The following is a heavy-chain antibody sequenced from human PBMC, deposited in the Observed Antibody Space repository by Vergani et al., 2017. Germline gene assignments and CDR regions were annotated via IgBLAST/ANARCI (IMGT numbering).Heavy chain of an antibody. CDR1: GFTFSSYA. CDR3: AKDGEGYSYGYRHFDY. V-gene: IGHV3-23*01. Sequence: EVQLLESGGGLVQPGGSLRLSCAASGFTFSSYAMSWVRQAPGKGLEWVSAIGGSGGSTYYADSVKGRFTISRDNSKNTLSLQMNSLRAEDTAVYYCAKDGEGYSYGYRHFDYWGQGTLVTVSS. J-gene: IGHJ4*02. CDR2: IGGSGGST. D-gene: IGHD5-18*01.